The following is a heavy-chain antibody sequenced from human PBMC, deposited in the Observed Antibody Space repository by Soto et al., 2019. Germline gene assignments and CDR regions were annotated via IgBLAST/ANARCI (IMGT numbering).Heavy chain of an antibody. CDR1: GFTFSSYA. Sequence: AXGSLRLSCAASGFTFSSYAMHWVRQAPGKGLEWVAVISYDGSNKYYADSVKGRFTISRDNSKNTLYLQMNSLRAEDTAVYYCARAQVVIIRLGWFDPWGQGNLVTVSS. D-gene: IGHD3-3*01. V-gene: IGHV3-30-3*01. CDR3: ARAQVVIIRLGWFDP. CDR2: ISYDGSNK. J-gene: IGHJ5*02.